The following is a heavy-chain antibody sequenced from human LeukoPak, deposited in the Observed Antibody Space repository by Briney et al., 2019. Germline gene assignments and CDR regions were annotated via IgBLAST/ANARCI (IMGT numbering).Heavy chain of an antibody. V-gene: IGHV4-38-2*02. CDR1: GYSISSGYY. CDR2: IYHSGST. J-gene: IGHJ5*02. CDR3: ARQLWFGETDIYNWFDP. D-gene: IGHD3-10*01. Sequence: PSETLSLTCTVSGYSISSGYYWGWIRQPPGKGLEWIGSIYHSGSTYYNPSLKSRVTISVDTSKNQFSLKLSSVTAADTAVYYCARQLWFGETDIYNWFDPWGQGTLVTVSS.